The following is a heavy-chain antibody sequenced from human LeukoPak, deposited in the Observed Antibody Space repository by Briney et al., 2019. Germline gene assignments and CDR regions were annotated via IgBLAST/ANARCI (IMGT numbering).Heavy chain of an antibody. D-gene: IGHD2-2*01. CDR2: ISTYNGNT. CDR3: ARDWVVPAAIPGGLYYYYGMDV. V-gene: IGHV1-18*01. CDR1: GYSFTSYG. J-gene: IGHJ6*02. Sequence: ASVKVSCKASGYSFTSYGISWVRQAPGQGLEWMGWISTYNGNTNYAQKLQGRVTMTTDPSTSTAYMELRSLRSDDTAVYYCARDWVVPAAIPGGLYYYYGMDVWGQGTTVTVSS.